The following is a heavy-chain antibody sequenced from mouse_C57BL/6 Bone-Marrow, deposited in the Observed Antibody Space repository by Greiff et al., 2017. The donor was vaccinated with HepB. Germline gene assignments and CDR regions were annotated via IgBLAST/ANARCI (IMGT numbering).Heavy chain of an antibody. D-gene: IGHD2-12*01. CDR1: GFTFSDAW. CDR2: IRNKANTHAT. V-gene: IGHV6-6*01. Sequence: EVKVVESGGGLVQPGGSMKLSCAASGFTFSDAWMDWVRQSPEKGLEWVAEIRNKANTHATYYAESVKVRFTISRDDSKSSVYLQMNSVRAEDTGIYYCTISSHFDYWGQGTTLTVSS. CDR3: TISSHFDY. J-gene: IGHJ2*01.